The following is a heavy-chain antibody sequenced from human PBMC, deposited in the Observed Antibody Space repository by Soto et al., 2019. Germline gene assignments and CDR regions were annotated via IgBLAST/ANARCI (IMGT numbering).Heavy chain of an antibody. CDR2: IIPIFGTA. CDR3: ARAENYYDSSGYPEEMNNWFDP. Sequence: QVQLVQSGAEVKKPGSSVKVSCKASGGTFSSYAISWVRQAPGQGLEWMGGIIPIFGTANYAQKFQGRVTITADESTSTAYMELSSLRSEDTAVYYCARAENYYDSSGYPEEMNNWFDPWGQGTLVTVSS. CDR1: GGTFSSYA. V-gene: IGHV1-69*01. J-gene: IGHJ5*02. D-gene: IGHD3-22*01.